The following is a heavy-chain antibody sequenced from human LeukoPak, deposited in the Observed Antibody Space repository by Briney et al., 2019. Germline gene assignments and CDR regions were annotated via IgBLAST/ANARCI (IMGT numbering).Heavy chain of an antibody. CDR3: ARGAVAGKMSWFDP. V-gene: IGHV4-59*08. D-gene: IGHD6-19*01. J-gene: IGHJ5*02. CDR1: GGSISSYY. Sequence: SETLSLTCSDPGGSISSYYWSWIRQPPGKGLEWIGYIYYTRGTNYNPSLKSRVTISLDTSKTQISLRLSSVTAADTAVYYCARGAVAGKMSWFDPWGQGTLVTVSS. CDR2: IYYTRGT.